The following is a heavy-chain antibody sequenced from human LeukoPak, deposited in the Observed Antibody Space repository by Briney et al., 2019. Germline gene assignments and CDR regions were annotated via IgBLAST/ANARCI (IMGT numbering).Heavy chain of an antibody. CDR2: IRSKAYGGTT. Sequence: GGSLRLSCTASGFTFGVYAMSWVRQAPGKGLERVGFIRSKAYGGTTEYAASVKGRFTISRDDSKSIAYLQMNSLKTEDTAVYYCTSLWFGELFLSYWGQGTLVTVSS. D-gene: IGHD3-10*01. CDR3: TSLWFGELFLSY. J-gene: IGHJ4*02. CDR1: GFTFGVYA. V-gene: IGHV3-49*04.